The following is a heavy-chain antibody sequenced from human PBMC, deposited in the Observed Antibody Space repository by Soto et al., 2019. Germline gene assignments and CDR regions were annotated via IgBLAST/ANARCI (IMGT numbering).Heavy chain of an antibody. D-gene: IGHD3-22*01. V-gene: IGHV2-5*02. J-gene: IGHJ4*02. CDR2: IYWDDDK. CDR3: AHGSIGYYYGKYYFDY. Sequence: QITLKESGPTLVKPTQTLTLTCTFSGFSLSTSGVGVGWIRQPPGKALEWLALIYWDDDKRYSPSLKSRLTITKDTSKNQVVLTMTNMDPVDTATYYCAHGSIGYYYGKYYFDYWGQGTLVTVSS. CDR1: GFSLSTSGVG.